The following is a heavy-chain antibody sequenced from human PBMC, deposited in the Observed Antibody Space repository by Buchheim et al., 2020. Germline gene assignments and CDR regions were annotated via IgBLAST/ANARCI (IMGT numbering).Heavy chain of an antibody. V-gene: IGHV1-18*01. J-gene: IGHJ6*02. CDR1: GYTFTSYG. D-gene: IGHD2-15*01. CDR3: AREGVSVATIGDIVVVVAATHPGGYYYGMDV. CDR2: ISAYNGNT. Sequence: QVQLVQSGAEVKKPGASVKVSCKASGYTFTSYGISWVRQAPGQGLEWMGWISAYNGNTNYAQKLQGRVTMTTDTSTSTAYMELRSLRSDDTAVYYCAREGVSVATIGDIVVVVAATHPGGYYYGMDVWGQGTT.